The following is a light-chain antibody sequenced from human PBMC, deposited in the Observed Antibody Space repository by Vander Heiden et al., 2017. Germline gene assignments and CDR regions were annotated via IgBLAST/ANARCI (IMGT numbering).Light chain of an antibody. Sequence: QSVLTQPPSASGTPGQSVTISCSGSSSNIGGNPVNSYHQLPGTAPHLLIFCNTPRPSGVPARFSGSQSGTSASLVTSGLQSEDEADYYCAAWDGSLNGLVFGGGTKLTVL. CDR2: CNT. CDR1: SSNIGGNP. CDR3: AAWDGSLNGLV. J-gene: IGLJ2*01. V-gene: IGLV1-44*01.